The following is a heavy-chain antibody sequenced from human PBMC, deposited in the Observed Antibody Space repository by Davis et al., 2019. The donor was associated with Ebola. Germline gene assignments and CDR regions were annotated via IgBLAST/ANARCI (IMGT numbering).Heavy chain of an antibody. CDR3: AIQVMGTTRVFDF. V-gene: IGHV4-39*02. D-gene: IGHD1-1*01. J-gene: IGHJ4*02. CDR2: IFYTGTT. Sequence: MPSETLSLTCIVSGGSIRSSNYYCSWVRQPPGKGLEWIGSIFYTGTTYFNPSLSSRVAVSVDTSKNHFSLKSSSVTAADTAIYYCAIQVMGTTRVFDFWGQGTLVTVSS. CDR1: GGSIRSSNYY.